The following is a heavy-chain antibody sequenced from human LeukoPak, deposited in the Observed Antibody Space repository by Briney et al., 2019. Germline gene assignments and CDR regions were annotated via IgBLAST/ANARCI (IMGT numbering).Heavy chain of an antibody. CDR1: GFTFSSYA. D-gene: IGHD3-22*01. J-gene: IGHJ4*02. Sequence: PGGSLRLSCAASGFTFSSYAMSWVRQAPGKGLEWVSAISGSGGSTYYADSVKGRFTISRDNAKNSLYLQMNSLRAEDTALYYCAKGTTMIHTTIDYWGQGTLVTVSS. V-gene: IGHV3-23*01. CDR3: AKGTTMIHTTIDY. CDR2: ISGSGGST.